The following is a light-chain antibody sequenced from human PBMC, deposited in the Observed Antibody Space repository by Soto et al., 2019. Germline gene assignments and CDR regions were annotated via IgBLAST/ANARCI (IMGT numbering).Light chain of an antibody. J-gene: IGKJ1*01. V-gene: IGKV3D-20*01. CDR1: QSVGTY. CDR3: QQYDSSPKT. CDR2: DSS. Sequence: IVLTQSPATLSLSPGERATLSCGASQSVGTYVAWYKQKPGLAPRLVIFDSSTRPTGIPDRFSGSGSGTDFTLTISRLEPEDFAVYYCQQYDSSPKTFGQGTKVDIK.